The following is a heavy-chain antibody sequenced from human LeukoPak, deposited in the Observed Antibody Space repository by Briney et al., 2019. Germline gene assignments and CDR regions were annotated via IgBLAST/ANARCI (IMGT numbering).Heavy chain of an antibody. CDR1: GFTVRSNY. J-gene: IGHJ4*02. CDR2: IYSGGDT. CDR3: AAKVELTSNGPTFNS. Sequence: GSLRLSCAPSGFTVRSNYMSWVRQAPGKGLEWVSVIYSGGDTFYADSVKGRFTISRDNSKNTLYLQMNSLRAEDTAVYYCAAKVELTSNGPTFNSWGQGTLVTVSS. D-gene: IGHD1-26*01. V-gene: IGHV3-53*01.